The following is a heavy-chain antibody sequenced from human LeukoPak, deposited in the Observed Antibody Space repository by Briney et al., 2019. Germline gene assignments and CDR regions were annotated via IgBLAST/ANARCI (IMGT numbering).Heavy chain of an antibody. Sequence: PGGSLRLSCAASGFTFSSYSMNWVRQAPGKGLEWVSSISSSSSYIYYADSVKGRFTISRDNAKNSLYLQMNSLRAEDTAVYYCARACGGDCSDAFDIWGQGTMVTVSS. V-gene: IGHV3-21*01. D-gene: IGHD2-21*02. CDR1: GFTFSSYS. J-gene: IGHJ3*02. CDR2: ISSSSSYI. CDR3: ARACGGDCSDAFDI.